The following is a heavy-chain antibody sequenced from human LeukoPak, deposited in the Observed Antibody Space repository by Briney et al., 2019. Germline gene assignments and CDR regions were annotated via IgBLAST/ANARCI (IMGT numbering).Heavy chain of an antibody. CDR3: AAPGYYDSSGYSI. CDR1: GFTFTSSA. D-gene: IGHD3-22*01. Sequence: TSVKVSCKASGFTFTSSAMQWVREARGQRLEWIGWIVVGSGNTNYAQKFQERVTITRDMSTSTAYMELSSLRSEDTAVYYCAAPGYYDSSGYSIWGQRTLVTDSS. V-gene: IGHV1-58*02. J-gene: IGHJ4*02. CDR2: IVVGSGNT.